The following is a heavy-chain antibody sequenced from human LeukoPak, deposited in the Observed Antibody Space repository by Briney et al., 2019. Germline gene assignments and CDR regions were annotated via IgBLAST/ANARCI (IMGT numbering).Heavy chain of an antibody. V-gene: IGHV4-59*01. CDR1: GDSISSYY. CDR2: IYYIGST. J-gene: IGHJ3*02. D-gene: IGHD3-10*01. Sequence: PSATLSLTCTVSGDSISSYYWSWLRQPPGKGLEWIGYIYYIGSTNYNPSLKSRVTISVDTSKNQFSLKLSSVTAADTAVYYCARDYSFDIWGQGTMVTVSS. CDR3: ARDYSFDI.